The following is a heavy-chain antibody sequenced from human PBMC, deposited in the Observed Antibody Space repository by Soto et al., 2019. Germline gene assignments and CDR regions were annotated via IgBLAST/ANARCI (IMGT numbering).Heavy chain of an antibody. Sequence: QITLKESGPTLVKPTQPLTLTCTFSGFSLSTSGVGVGWIRQPPGKALEWLALIYWDDDKRYSPSLKSRLTIPKDTSTNPVVLTMTNMDPVDTATRYSPYSSHYFDYDENPFDYWGQGTLVTVSS. V-gene: IGHV2-5*02. CDR2: IYWDDDK. CDR1: GFSLSTSGVG. J-gene: IGHJ4*02. D-gene: IGHD4-17*01. CDR3: PYSSHYFDYDENPFDY.